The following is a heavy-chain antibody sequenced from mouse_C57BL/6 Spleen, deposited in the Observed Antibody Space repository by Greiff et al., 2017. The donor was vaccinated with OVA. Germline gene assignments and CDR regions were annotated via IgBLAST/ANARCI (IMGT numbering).Heavy chain of an antibody. D-gene: IGHD2-2*01. Sequence: EVKLMESGGGLVQPGGSLKLSCAASGFTFSDYGMAWVRQAPRKGPEWVAFISNLAYSNYYADTVTGRFTISRENAKNTLYLEMSSLRSEDTAMYYCARDGLWLRRNAMDYWGQGTSVTVSS. CDR3: ARDGLWLRRNAMDY. V-gene: IGHV5-15*01. CDR1: GFTFSDYG. CDR2: ISNLAYSN. J-gene: IGHJ4*01.